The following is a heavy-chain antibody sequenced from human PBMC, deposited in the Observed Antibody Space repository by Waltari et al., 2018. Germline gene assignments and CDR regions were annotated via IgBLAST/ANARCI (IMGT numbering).Heavy chain of an antibody. V-gene: IGHV4-34*01. Sequence: QVQLQQWGAGLLKPSETLSLTCAVYGGSFSGYYWSWTRQPPGKGLEWIGEINHSGSTNYNPSLKSRVTISVDTSKNQFSLKLSSVTAADTAVYYCARGPRYRGAFDIWGQGTMVTVSS. J-gene: IGHJ3*02. D-gene: IGHD3-10*01. CDR1: GGSFSGYY. CDR3: ARGPRYRGAFDI. CDR2: INHSGST.